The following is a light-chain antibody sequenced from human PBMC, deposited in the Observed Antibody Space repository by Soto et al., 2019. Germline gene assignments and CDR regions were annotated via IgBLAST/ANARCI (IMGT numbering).Light chain of an antibody. CDR3: QQSYSTPWT. CDR1: QSGSSY. V-gene: IGKV1-39*01. Sequence: DIQVTQSPSSLSGSVGNRVTIACRARQSGSSYLNWYQQKQGKAPKLLIYAASDLQSGVPSRFSGSGSGTDFTLTISSLQPEDVAIYFCQQSYSTPWTFGQGTTAEIK. CDR2: AAS. J-gene: IGKJ1*01.